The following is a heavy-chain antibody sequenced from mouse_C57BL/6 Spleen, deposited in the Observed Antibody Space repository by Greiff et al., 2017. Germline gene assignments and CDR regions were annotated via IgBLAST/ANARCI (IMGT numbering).Heavy chain of an antibody. Sequence: QVQLQQPGAELVRPGSSVKLSCKASGYTFTSYWMHWVKQRPIQGLEWIGNIDPSDSETHYNQKFKDKATLTVDKSSSTAYMQLSSLTSEDSAVYYGAREGVYYGSSYGLDYWGQGTTLTVSS. J-gene: IGHJ2*01. D-gene: IGHD1-1*01. CDR1: GYTFTSYW. V-gene: IGHV1-52*01. CDR2: IDPSDSET. CDR3: AREGVYYGSSYGLDY.